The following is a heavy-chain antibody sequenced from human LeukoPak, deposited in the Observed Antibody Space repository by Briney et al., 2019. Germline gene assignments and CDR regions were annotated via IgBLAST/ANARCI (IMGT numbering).Heavy chain of an antibody. CDR2: ISDSGGNT. V-gene: IGHV3-23*01. J-gene: IGHJ4*02. CDR3: AREVVGLVDFAGYFDY. D-gene: IGHD3-3*01. Sequence: PGGSLRLSCAASGFTFNTYAMSWVRQAPWERLQWVSGISDSGGNTYYADSVRGRFTISRDNAKNSLYLQMNSLRAEDTAVYYCAREVVGLVDFAGYFDYWGQGTLVTVSS. CDR1: GFTFNTYA.